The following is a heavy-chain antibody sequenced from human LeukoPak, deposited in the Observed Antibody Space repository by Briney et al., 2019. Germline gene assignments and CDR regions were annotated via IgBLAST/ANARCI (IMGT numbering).Heavy chain of an antibody. CDR2: INSDGSST. CDR1: GFTFSSYW. D-gene: IGHD1-7*01. J-gene: IGHJ4*02. CDR3: ATGNYSRPFDY. V-gene: IGHV3-74*01. Sequence: GGSLRLSCAASGFTFSSYWMHWVRQAPGKGLVWVSRINSDGSSTSYADSVKGRFTISRDNAKNTLYLQMNSLRAEDTAVYYCATGNYSRPFDYWGQGTLVTVSS.